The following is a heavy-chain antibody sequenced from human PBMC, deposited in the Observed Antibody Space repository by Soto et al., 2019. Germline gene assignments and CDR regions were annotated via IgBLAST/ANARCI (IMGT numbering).Heavy chain of an antibody. J-gene: IGHJ4*02. CDR1: GGSVSSSSYY. CDR2: VYYSGST. D-gene: IGHD3-3*01. CDR3: ARAPLAFGVVNNSPFDY. V-gene: IGHV4-39*07. Sequence: SETLSLTCTVSGGSVSSSSYYWGWVRQPPGKGLEWIGSVYYSGSTYYNPSLKSRVTISVDTSKNQFSLKLSSVTAADTAVYYCARAPLAFGVVNNSPFDYWGQGTLVTVSS.